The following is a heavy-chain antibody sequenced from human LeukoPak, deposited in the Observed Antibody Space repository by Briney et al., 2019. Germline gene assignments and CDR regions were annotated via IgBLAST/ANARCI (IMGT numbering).Heavy chain of an antibody. Sequence: GGSLRHSCAASGVTSFNAWTSWGRRAPGGGVVWVGLVKRKTDGGTTDYAEPVKGRFTISRDNSKNTLYLQMNSLKTEDTAVYYCATVPEDGGNDYRDWGQGTLVTVS. V-gene: IGHV3-15*01. CDR1: GVTSFNAW. J-gene: IGHJ4*02. CDR3: ATVPEDGGNDYRD. CDR2: VKRKTDGGTT. D-gene: IGHD5-12*01.